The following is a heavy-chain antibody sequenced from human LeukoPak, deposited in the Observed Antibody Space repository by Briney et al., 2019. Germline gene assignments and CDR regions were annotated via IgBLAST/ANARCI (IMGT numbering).Heavy chain of an antibody. CDR3: ARGINYVYWY. Sequence: ASVKVSCKASGYTFTGYYMHWVRQAPGQGLEWMGWINPNSGGTNYAQKFQGRVTVTRDTSISTVYMELTSLRFDDTAVYYCARGINYVYWYWGQGTLVTVSS. CDR1: GYTFTGYY. CDR2: INPNSGGT. J-gene: IGHJ4*02. V-gene: IGHV1-2*02. D-gene: IGHD3-10*02.